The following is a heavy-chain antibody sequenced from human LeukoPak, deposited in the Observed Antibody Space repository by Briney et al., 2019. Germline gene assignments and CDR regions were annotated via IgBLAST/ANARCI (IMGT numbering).Heavy chain of an antibody. Sequence: GGSLRLSCAASGFTFSSYAMSWVRQAPGKGLEWVSAISGSGGSTYYADSVKGRFTISRDNSKNTLYLQMNSLRAEDTAVYYCAKATLRYYDSSPLGYWGQGTLVTVSS. J-gene: IGHJ4*02. CDR2: ISGSGGST. D-gene: IGHD3-22*01. CDR1: GFTFSSYA. CDR3: AKATLRYYDSSPLGY. V-gene: IGHV3-23*01.